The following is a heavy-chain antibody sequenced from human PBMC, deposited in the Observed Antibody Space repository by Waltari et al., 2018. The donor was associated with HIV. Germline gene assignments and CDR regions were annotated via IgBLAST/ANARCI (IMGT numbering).Heavy chain of an antibody. Sequence: QLQLRESGPGLVKSSETLSLTCSVSGGSISDNYYYWAWMRQPPGKGLEWIGSIFYSGSTYDNPSLKSRVTMSVDTSKNQFSLKLNSVTAADTAVYFCARHEPRSTWFDPWGQGTLVTVSS. J-gene: IGHJ5*02. V-gene: IGHV4-39*01. CDR1: GGSISDNYYY. CDR2: IFYSGST. CDR3: ARHEPRSTWFDP. D-gene: IGHD1-26*01.